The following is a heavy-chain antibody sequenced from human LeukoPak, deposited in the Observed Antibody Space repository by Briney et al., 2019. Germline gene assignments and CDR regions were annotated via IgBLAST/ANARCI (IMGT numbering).Heavy chain of an antibody. D-gene: IGHD4-17*01. Sequence: ASVKVSCKASGYTLTGYYMHWVRQAPGQGLEWMGWINPNSGGTNYAQKFQGRVTMTRDTSISTAYMELSRLRSDDTAVYYCARGAYGDYEIDYWGQGTLVTVSS. CDR2: INPNSGGT. J-gene: IGHJ4*02. CDR1: GYTLTGYY. V-gene: IGHV1-2*02. CDR3: ARGAYGDYEIDY.